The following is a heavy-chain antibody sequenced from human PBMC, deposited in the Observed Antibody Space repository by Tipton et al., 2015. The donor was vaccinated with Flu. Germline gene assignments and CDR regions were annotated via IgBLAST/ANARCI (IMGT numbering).Heavy chain of an antibody. D-gene: IGHD4-17*01. CDR3: VRQPYLGDYGGYFDY. Sequence: QSGPEVKKPGESLKISCKGSGYSFTSYWIGWVRQMPGKGLEWMGIIYPGDSDTRYSPSFQGQVTISADKSISTAYLQWSSLKASDTAMYYCVRQPYLGDYGGYFDYWGQGTPVTVSS. CDR1: GYSFTSYW. J-gene: IGHJ4*02. CDR2: IYPGDSDT. V-gene: IGHV5-51*01.